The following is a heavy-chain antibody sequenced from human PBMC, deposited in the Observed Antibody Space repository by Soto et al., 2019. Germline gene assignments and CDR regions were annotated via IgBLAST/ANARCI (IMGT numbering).Heavy chain of an antibody. CDR2: ISSSGASI. D-gene: IGHD3-22*01. Sequence: GGSLRLSCAASGFTFSDYYMSWIRQAPGKGLEWLSYISSSGASIYYVDSVKGRFTISRDNSKNTLYLQMNSLRAEDTAVYYCAKDPDYYDSSGYGFFDYWGQGTLVTVSS. CDR1: GFTFSDYY. CDR3: AKDPDYYDSSGYGFFDY. J-gene: IGHJ4*02. V-gene: IGHV3-11*01.